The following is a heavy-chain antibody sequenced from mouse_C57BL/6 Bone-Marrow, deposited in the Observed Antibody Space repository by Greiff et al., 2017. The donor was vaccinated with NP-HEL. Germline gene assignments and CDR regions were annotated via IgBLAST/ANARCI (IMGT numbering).Heavy chain of an antibody. CDR2: ISYDGSN. V-gene: IGHV3-6*01. D-gene: IGHD1-1*01. CDR3: ARGGTTVVGFDY. Sequence: EVKLVESGPGLVKPSQSLSLSCSVTGYSITSGYFWNWLRQLPGNQLEWMGYISYDGSNNYNPSLKNRISITRDTSKNQFFLKLNSVTTEDTATYYCARGGTTVVGFDYWGQGTTLTVSS. CDR1: GYSITSGYF. J-gene: IGHJ2*01.